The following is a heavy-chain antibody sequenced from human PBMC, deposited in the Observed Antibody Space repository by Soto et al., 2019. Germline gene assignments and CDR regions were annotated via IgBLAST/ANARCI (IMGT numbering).Heavy chain of an antibody. CDR3: VRTPAYGSLQP. J-gene: IGHJ5*02. D-gene: IGHD3-10*01. V-gene: IGHV6-1*01. Sequence: SXTLSLTCAISGYGVSSNSAAWSWIMQSPSRGLEWLGRTYYRSKWYNDYAVSVKSRITINPDTSKNQFSLQLNSVTPEDTAVYYCVRTPAYGSLQPLGQGTLGIVSS. CDR2: TYYRSKWYN. CDR1: GYGVSSNSAA.